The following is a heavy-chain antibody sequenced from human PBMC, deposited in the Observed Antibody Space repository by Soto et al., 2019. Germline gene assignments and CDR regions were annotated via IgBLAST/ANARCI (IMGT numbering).Heavy chain of an antibody. CDR2: IKQDGSEK. CDR3: ARDLGWDYDFWRGAFDI. D-gene: IGHD3-3*01. J-gene: IGHJ3*02. Sequence: GSLRLSCAASGFTFSSYWMSWVRQAPGKGLEWVANIKQDGSEKYYVDSVKGRFTISRDNAKNSLYLQMNSLRAEDTAVYYCARDLGWDYDFWRGAFDIWGQGTMVTVSS. V-gene: IGHV3-7*01. CDR1: GFTFSSYW.